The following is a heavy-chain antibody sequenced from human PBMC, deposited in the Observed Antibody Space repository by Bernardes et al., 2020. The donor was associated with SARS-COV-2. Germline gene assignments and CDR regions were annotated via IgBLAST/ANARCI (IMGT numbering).Heavy chain of an antibody. Sequence: ASVKVSCKFSGYTLTELSMHWVRQAPGKGLEWMGGFDPEDGETIYAQKFQGRVTMTEDTSTDTAYMELSSLRSEDTAVYYCATASPYYYGSGANWFDPWGQGTLVTVSS. D-gene: IGHD3-10*01. CDR2: FDPEDGET. J-gene: IGHJ5*02. CDR1: GYTLTELS. CDR3: ATASPYYYGSGANWFDP. V-gene: IGHV1-24*01.